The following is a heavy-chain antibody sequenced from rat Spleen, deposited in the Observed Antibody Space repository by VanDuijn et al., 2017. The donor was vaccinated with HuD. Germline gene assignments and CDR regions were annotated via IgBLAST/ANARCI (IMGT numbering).Heavy chain of an antibody. Sequence: VQLKESGPGLVQPSQTLSLTCTVSGFSLTDYSVHWVRQPPGKGLEWMGVMWSGGSTAYNSLLKSRLSISSDTSKSQVFLKMNSLQTDDTAIYFCTRRGIITTTFDHWGQGVMVTVSS. CDR1: GFSLTDYS. V-gene: IGHV2S63*01. CDR2: MWSGGST. D-gene: IGHD1-10*01. J-gene: IGHJ2*01. CDR3: TRRGIITTTFDH.